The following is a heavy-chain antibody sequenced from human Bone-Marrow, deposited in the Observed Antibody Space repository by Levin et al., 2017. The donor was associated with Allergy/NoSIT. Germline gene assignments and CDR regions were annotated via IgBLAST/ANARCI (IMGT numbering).Heavy chain of an antibody. J-gene: IGHJ4*02. V-gene: IGHV3-7*04. CDR1: GFTFSRYW. Sequence: GASVKVSCAASGFTFSRYWMTWVRQAPGKGLEWVANIEQDGSEKYYVDSVKGRFTISRDNAKNSVYLQMNSLRAEDTAVYYCARGRITFDYWGQGTLVTVSS. CDR3: ARGRITFDY. D-gene: IGHD3-10*01. CDR2: IEQDGSEK.